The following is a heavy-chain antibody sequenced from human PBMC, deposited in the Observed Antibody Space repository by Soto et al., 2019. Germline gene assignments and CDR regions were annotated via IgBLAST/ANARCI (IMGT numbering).Heavy chain of an antibody. J-gene: IGHJ6*02. CDR1: GFTFSSYG. CDR3: ARADDFWSGYDYYGMDV. Sequence: PGGSLRLSCAASGFTFSSYGMHWVRQAPGKGLEWVAVIWYDGSNKYHADSVKGRFTISRDNSKNTLYLQMNSLRAEDTAVYYCARADDFWSGYDYYGMDVWGQGTTVTVSS. V-gene: IGHV3-33*01. CDR2: IWYDGSNK. D-gene: IGHD3-3*01.